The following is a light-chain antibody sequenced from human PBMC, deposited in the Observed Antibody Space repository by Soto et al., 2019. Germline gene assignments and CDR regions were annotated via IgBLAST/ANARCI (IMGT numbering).Light chain of an antibody. V-gene: IGKV1-33*01. CDR1: QDISNY. CDR3: QQYDNLPST. CDR2: DAS. J-gene: IGKJ3*01. Sequence: DIQMTQSPSSLSASVGDRVTITCQASQDISNYLNWYQQKPGKAPKLLIYDASNLETGVPSRFSGSGSGTYFTFTISSLQPEDIATYYFQQYDNLPSTFGPGTKVDIK.